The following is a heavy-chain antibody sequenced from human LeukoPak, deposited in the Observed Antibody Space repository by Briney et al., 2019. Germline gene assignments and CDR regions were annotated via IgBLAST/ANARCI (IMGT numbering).Heavy chain of an antibody. J-gene: IGHJ4*02. Sequence: ASETVSCKASGYNFTNYGISWVRQAPGQGLEGMGWISAYSGDTNYAQRLQGRLTMTTDTSPTTAYLELRSLTSDDTAVYYCARAPSFGDYGGDYWGQGTLVTVSS. CDR1: GYNFTNYG. CDR2: ISAYSGDT. D-gene: IGHD4-17*01. CDR3: ARAPSFGDYGGDY. V-gene: IGHV1-18*01.